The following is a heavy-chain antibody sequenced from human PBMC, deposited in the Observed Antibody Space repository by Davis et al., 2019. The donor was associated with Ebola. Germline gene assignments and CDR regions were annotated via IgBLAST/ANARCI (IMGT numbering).Heavy chain of an antibody. CDR3: ARDLGSSWYITPDYYGMDV. J-gene: IGHJ6*02. CDR1: GYTFTSYG. V-gene: IGHV1-18*01. Sequence: ASVKVSCKASGYTFTSYGISWVRQAPGHGLEWLGWISAYNGNTNYAQKFQGRVTITADESTSTAYMELSSLRSEDTAVYYCARDLGSSWYITPDYYGMDVWGQGTTVTVSS. D-gene: IGHD6-13*01. CDR2: ISAYNGNT.